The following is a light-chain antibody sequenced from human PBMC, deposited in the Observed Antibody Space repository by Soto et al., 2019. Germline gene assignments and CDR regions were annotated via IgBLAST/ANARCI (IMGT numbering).Light chain of an antibody. Sequence: EIVLTQSTGTLSLSPGETATLSCRASQTIGRNYLAWYQQKPGQAPRLLIFGTSTRATGIPDRFSGSGSGTDFARSISRLEPEGFAVYYCQQYASSPRLPFGGGNKVEI. V-gene: IGKV3-20*01. CDR1: QTIGRNY. J-gene: IGKJ4*01. CDR3: QQYASSPRLP. CDR2: GTS.